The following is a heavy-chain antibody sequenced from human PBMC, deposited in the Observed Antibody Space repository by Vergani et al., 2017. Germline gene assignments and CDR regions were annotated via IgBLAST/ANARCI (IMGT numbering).Heavy chain of an antibody. D-gene: IGHD2-2*01. CDR3: ARSDGCSSTSCYDDAFDI. Sequence: QVQLQESGPGLVKPSETLSLTCTVSGGSISSYYWSWIRQPPGKGLEWIGYIYTSGSTNYNPSLKSRVTISVDTSKNQFSLKLSSVTAADTAVYYCARSDGCSSTSCYDDAFDIWGQGTMVTVSS. J-gene: IGHJ3*02. CDR2: IYTSGST. CDR1: GGSISSYY. V-gene: IGHV4-4*09.